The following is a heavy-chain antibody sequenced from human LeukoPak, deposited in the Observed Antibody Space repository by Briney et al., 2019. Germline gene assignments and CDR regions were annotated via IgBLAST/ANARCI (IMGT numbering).Heavy chain of an antibody. D-gene: IGHD2-21*02. Sequence: RGSRSLSCAASGFTFSSYAMSWVRQAPGKGLEWVSAISGSGGSTYYADSVKGRFTISRDNSKNTLYLQMNSLRAEDTAVYYCAKVGSHCGGDSPPLDWGQGTVVTLSS. CDR2: ISGSGGST. J-gene: IGHJ4*02. CDR3: AKVGSHCGGDSPPLD. V-gene: IGHV3-23*01. CDR1: GFTFSSYA.